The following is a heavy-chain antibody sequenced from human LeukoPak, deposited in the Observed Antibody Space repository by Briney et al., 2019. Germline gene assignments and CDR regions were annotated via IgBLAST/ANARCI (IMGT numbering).Heavy chain of an antibody. CDR3: ARENLGSGYCDY. V-gene: IGHV4-59*12. D-gene: IGHD3-22*01. Sequence: PSETLSLTCTVSGGSISSYYWSWIRQPPGKGLEWIGYIYYSGSTNYSPSLKSRVTISVDTSKNQFSLKLSSVTAADTAVYYCARENLGSGYCDYWGQGTLVTVSS. CDR1: GGSISSYY. CDR2: IYYSGST. J-gene: IGHJ4*02.